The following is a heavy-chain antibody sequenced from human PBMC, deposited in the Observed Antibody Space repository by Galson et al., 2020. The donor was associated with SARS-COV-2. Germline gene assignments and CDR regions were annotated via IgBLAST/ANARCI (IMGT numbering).Heavy chain of an antibody. CDR1: GFTFSSYG. Sequence: GESLKISCAASGFTFSSYGMHWVRQAPGRGLEWVAVISYDAITTYYADSVQGRFTISRDDSKSTLFLQMDSLRADDTAVYYCARDNEHLTPFDYWGQGTLVTVSS. CDR3: ARDNEHLTPFDY. J-gene: IGHJ4*02. CDR2: ISYDAITT. V-gene: IGHV3-30*03. D-gene: IGHD1-1*01.